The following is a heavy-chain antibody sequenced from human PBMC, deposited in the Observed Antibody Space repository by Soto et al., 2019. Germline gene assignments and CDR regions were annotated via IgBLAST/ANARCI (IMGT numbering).Heavy chain of an antibody. CDR1: GYTFTGYY. J-gene: IGHJ3*02. V-gene: IGHV1-2*02. CDR3: ARERASYSNIDAFDI. Sequence: GASVKVSCKASGYTFTGYYMHWVRQAPGQGLEWMGWINPTSGGTNYAQKFQGRVTMTRDTSISTAHMELNRLSSDDTVVYYCARERASYSNIDAFDIWGPGTMVTVSS. CDR2: INPTSGGT. D-gene: IGHD2-15*01.